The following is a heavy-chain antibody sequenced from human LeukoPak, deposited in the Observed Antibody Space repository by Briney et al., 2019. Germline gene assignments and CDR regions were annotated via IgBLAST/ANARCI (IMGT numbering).Heavy chain of an antibody. Sequence: SVKVSCKASGYTFTSYYMHWVRQAPGQGLEWMGGIIPIFGTANYAQKFQGRVTITADESTSTAYMELSSLRSEDTAVYYCARAPYGSGSYSGGYWGQGTLVTVSS. CDR1: GYTFTSYY. V-gene: IGHV1-69*13. J-gene: IGHJ4*02. CDR3: ARAPYGSGSYSGGY. D-gene: IGHD3-10*01. CDR2: IIPIFGTA.